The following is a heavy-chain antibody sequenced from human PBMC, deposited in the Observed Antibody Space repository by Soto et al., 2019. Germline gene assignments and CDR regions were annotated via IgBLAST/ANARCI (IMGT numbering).Heavy chain of an antibody. D-gene: IGHD3-10*01. CDR2: IIPIIGTT. V-gene: IGHV1-69*13. Sequence: SVKVSCKASGDSFSSYGITCVRQAPGQGLEWMGGIIPIIGTTKYAQKFQGRVTITADESTTTAYMELSSLISEDTAVYYCARELKEPGSYYYYGLDVWGQGTTVTVSS. J-gene: IGHJ6*02. CDR3: ARELKEPGSYYYYGLDV. CDR1: GDSFSSYG.